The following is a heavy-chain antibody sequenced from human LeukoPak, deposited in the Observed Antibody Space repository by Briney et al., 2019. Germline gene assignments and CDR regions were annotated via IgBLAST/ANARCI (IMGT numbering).Heavy chain of an antibody. Sequence: GGSLRLSCAASGVTFSTYWMNWVRRAPGKGLEWVANIKQDGSEKYYVDSVKGRFTLSRDSAKNSLYLQMNSLRAEDTAVYYCARAEWSNWYFDLWGRGTLVTVSS. CDR1: GVTFSTYW. CDR3: ARAEWSNWYFDL. V-gene: IGHV3-7*03. J-gene: IGHJ2*01. D-gene: IGHD3-3*01. CDR2: IKQDGSEK.